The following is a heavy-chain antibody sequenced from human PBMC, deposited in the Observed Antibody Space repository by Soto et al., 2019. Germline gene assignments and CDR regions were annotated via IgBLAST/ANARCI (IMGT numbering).Heavy chain of an antibody. V-gene: IGHV4-30-4*01. J-gene: IGHJ5*02. CDR1: VGSISSGDYY. CDR3: ARGKQIVVAPTIPPNWFDP. Sequence: SETLSLTCTVSVGSISSGDYYWSWIRQPPGKGLEWIGYIYYSGSTYDNPSLKSRVTISVDTSKNQFSLKLSSVTAADTAVYYCARGKQIVVAPTIPPNWFDPWGQGTLLTVSS. CDR2: IYYSGST. D-gene: IGHD2-2*01.